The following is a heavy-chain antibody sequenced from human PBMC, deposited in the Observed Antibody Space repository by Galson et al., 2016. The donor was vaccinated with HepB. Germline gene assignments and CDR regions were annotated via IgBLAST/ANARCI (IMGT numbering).Heavy chain of an antibody. J-gene: IGHJ6*02. D-gene: IGHD6-6*01. V-gene: IGHV3-9*01. Sequence: SLRLSCAASGFTFSSYGMNWVRQAPGKGLEWVSGISWNSGSIGYADSVKGRFTISRDNAKNSLYLQMNSLRAEDTALYYCARSARPYYYYHGMDVWGQGTTVTVSS. CDR1: GFTFSSYG. CDR2: ISWNSGSI. CDR3: ARSARPYYYYHGMDV.